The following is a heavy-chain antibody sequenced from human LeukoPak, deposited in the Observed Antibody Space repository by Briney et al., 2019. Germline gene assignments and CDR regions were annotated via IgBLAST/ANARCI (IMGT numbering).Heavy chain of an antibody. V-gene: IGHV4-39*07. CDR3: AAMYTSSHS. D-gene: IGHD6-6*01. J-gene: IGHJ5*02. Sequence: KSSETLSLTCTVSGGSISSSRYYWGWIRQTPGKGLEWIASLSDSGSTYYNPSLRSRLGISVDTSKNQFSLKLISVTAADTAVYYCAAMYTSSHSWGQGTLVTVSS. CDR1: GGSISSSRYY. CDR2: LSDSGST.